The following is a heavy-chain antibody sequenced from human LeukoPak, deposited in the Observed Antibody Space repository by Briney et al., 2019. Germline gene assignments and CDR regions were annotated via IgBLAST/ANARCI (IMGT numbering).Heavy chain of an antibody. V-gene: IGHV1-69*05. Sequence: GASVKVSCKASGGTFSSYAISWVRQAPGQGLEWMGGIIPIFGTANYAQKFQGRVTITTDESTSTAYMELSSMRSEDTAVYYCARGGGVGGAFDIWGQGTMVTVSS. J-gene: IGHJ3*02. CDR2: IIPIFGTA. CDR1: GGTFSSYA. CDR3: ARGGGVGGAFDI. D-gene: IGHD3-16*01.